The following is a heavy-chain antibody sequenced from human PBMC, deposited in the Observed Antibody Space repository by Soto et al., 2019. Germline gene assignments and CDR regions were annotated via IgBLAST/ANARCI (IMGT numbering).Heavy chain of an antibody. D-gene: IGHD2-2*01. J-gene: IGHJ5*02. V-gene: IGHV4-39*01. Sequence: SETLSLTCLVSGGSLSSVSYYWGWIRQPPGKGLEWIGSIYYSGSAYYSPSLKSRVTMSVDTSKNQLSLELRSVTAADTAVYYCARLHCNSPNCVPLDPWGQGTLVTVSS. CDR2: IYYSGSA. CDR1: GGSLSSVSYY. CDR3: ARLHCNSPNCVPLDP.